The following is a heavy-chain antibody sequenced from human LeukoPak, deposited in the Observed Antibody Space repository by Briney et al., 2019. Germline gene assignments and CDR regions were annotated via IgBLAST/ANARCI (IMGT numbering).Heavy chain of an antibody. CDR2: IYYSGST. CDR1: GDSISSSSYY. Sequence: SETLSLTCTVSGDSISSSSYYWGWIRQPPGKGLEWIGSIYYSGSTYYNPSLKSRVTISVDTSKNQFSLKLSSVTAADTAVYYCARHRSDIVVVPAAVDYWGQGTLVTVSS. J-gene: IGHJ4*02. D-gene: IGHD2-2*01. V-gene: IGHV4-39*01. CDR3: ARHRSDIVVVPAAVDY.